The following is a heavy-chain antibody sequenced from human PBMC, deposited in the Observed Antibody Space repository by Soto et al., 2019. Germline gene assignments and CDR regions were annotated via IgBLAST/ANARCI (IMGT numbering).Heavy chain of an antibody. J-gene: IGHJ6*02. CDR1: GFSFSSYG. CDR2: LSGSGDTK. V-gene: IGHV3-23*01. D-gene: IGHD2-15*01. CDR3: AKATQLFYYYAMDV. Sequence: GVLRLSSAPAGFSFSSYGMTWVRQAPGKGLEGVSALSGSGDTKYYADSVRGRFSISRDNAKNTLYLQMRSLQGEDTAVYYCAKATQLFYYYAMDVWGQGTTVTGSS.